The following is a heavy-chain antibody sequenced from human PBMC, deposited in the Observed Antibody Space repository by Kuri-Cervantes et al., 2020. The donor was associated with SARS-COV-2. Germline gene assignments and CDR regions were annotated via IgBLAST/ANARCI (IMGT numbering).Heavy chain of an antibody. CDR2: IYYSGST. J-gene: IGHJ3*02. Sequence: SETLSLTCIVSGVAIDSNRYYWVWIRQPPGKGLAWIGGIYYSGSTYHNPSLKSRVTLSADTSKNQFSLKLTSVTAADTAVYYCARHRTLTYYDILTGYYNNDAFDIWGQGTMVTVSS. V-gene: IGHV4-39*01. CDR3: ARHRTLTYYDILTGYYNNDAFDI. CDR1: GVAIDSNRYY. D-gene: IGHD3-9*01.